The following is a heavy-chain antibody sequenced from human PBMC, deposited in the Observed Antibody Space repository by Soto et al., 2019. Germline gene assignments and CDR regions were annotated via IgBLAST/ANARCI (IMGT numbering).Heavy chain of an antibody. D-gene: IGHD3-9*01. CDR3: ARRRPTGYYNY. J-gene: IGHJ4*02. CDR1: GFPFSDYY. CDR2: IGSSSSYT. V-gene: IGHV3-11*05. Sequence: QVQLVESGGDLVKPGGSLRLSCAASGFPFSDYYMSWIRQAPGKGLEWVSSIGSSSSYTNYADSVKGRFTISRDNANNSLYLQMNSLRDEGTAVYYCARRRPTGYYNYWGQGTLVTVSA.